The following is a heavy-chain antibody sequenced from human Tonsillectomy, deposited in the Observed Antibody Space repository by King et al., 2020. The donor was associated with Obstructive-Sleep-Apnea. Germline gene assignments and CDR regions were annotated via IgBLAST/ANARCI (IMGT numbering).Heavy chain of an antibody. Sequence: VQLQESGPGLVKPSETLSLTCTVSGGSISSYYWSWIRQPPGKGLEWIGYIYYSGSTSYNPSLKSRITISVDTSKNQFSLKRSSVTAADTAVYYCARQSEILTAYFHWGQGALVTVSS. CDR1: GGSISSYY. CDR2: IYYSGST. V-gene: IGHV4-59*08. CDR3: ARQSEILTAYFH. D-gene: IGHD3-9*01. J-gene: IGHJ4*02.